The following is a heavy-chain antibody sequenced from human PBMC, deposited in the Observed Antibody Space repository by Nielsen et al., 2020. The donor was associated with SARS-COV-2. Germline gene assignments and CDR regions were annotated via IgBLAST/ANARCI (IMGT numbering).Heavy chain of an antibody. Sequence: GESLKISCAASGFTFSSYSMNWVRQAPGKGLEWVSSISSSSSYIYYADSVKGRFTISRDNAKNSLYLQMNSLRAEDTAVYYCARGGRGYSYGYYYYYGMDVWGQGTTVTVSS. CDR2: ISSSSSYI. D-gene: IGHD5-18*01. CDR1: GFTFSSYS. CDR3: ARGGRGYSYGYYYYYGMDV. V-gene: IGHV3-21*01. J-gene: IGHJ6*02.